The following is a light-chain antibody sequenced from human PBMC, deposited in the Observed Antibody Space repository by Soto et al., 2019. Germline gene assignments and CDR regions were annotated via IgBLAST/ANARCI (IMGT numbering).Light chain of an antibody. Sequence: DIQMTQSPSTLSASVGDRVTITCRASQSISSWLAWYKQKPGKAPKLLIYDASSLESGFPSRVSGSGSGTEFTLTIISLQPDDFANYYCQQYNSYPYTFGQGTKLEIK. CDR1: QSISSW. CDR2: DAS. J-gene: IGKJ2*01. V-gene: IGKV1-5*01. CDR3: QQYNSYPYT.